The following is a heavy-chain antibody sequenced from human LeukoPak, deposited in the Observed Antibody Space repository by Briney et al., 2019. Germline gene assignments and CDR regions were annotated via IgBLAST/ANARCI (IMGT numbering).Heavy chain of an antibody. CDR3: ARVAAGMTAGYYYYYGMDV. D-gene: IGHD6-13*01. J-gene: IGHJ6*02. CDR2: IYTSGST. V-gene: IGHV4-4*07. CDR1: GGSISSYY. Sequence: SETLSLTCTVSGGSISSYYWSWIRQPAGKGLEWIGRIYTSGSTNYNPSLKSRVTMSVDTSKNQFSLKLSSVTAADTAVYYCARVAAGMTAGYYYYYGMDVWGQGTTVTVSS.